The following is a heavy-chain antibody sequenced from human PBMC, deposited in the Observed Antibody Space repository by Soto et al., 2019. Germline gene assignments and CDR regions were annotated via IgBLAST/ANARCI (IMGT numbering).Heavy chain of an antibody. CDR1: GGTFSSYT. D-gene: IGHD1-1*01. CDR3: AAGTAYYFDY. J-gene: IGHJ4*02. CDR2: IIPILGIA. Sequence: QVQLVQSGAEVKKPGSSVKVSCKASGGTFSSYTISWVRQAPGQGLEWMGRIIPILGIANYAQKFQGRVTITADKSTSPAYMELSSRRPEDTAVYYCAAGTAYYFDYWGQGTLVTVSS. V-gene: IGHV1-69*02.